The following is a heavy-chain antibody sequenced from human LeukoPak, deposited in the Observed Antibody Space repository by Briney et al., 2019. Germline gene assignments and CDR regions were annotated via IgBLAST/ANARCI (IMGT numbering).Heavy chain of an antibody. CDR2: IYYSGST. V-gene: IGHV4-39*01. CDR1: GGSISSSSYY. J-gene: IGHJ6*03. Sequence: SETLSLTCTVSGGSISSSSYYWGWIRQPPGKGLEWIGSIYYSGSTYNNPSLKSRVTISVDTSKNQFSLKLSSVTAADTAVYYCARRSVVPSYYYYMDVWGKGTTVTVSS. D-gene: IGHD4-23*01. CDR3: ARRSVVPSYYYYMDV.